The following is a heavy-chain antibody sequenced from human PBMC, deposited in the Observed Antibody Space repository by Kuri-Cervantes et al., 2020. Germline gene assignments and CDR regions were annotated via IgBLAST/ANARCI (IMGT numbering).Heavy chain of an antibody. J-gene: IGHJ4*02. CDR2: ISGSGNVK. CDR3: ARDHAGWSLDY. CDR1: GFTFSSYS. D-gene: IGHD6-19*01. Sequence: GGSLRLSCAASGFTFSSYSMNWVRQAPGKGLEWLSYISGSGNVKYFADSVKGRFTISRDNAINSMNLQMNSLGAEDTAMYYCARDHAGWSLDYWGQGTLVTVSS. V-gene: IGHV3-48*01.